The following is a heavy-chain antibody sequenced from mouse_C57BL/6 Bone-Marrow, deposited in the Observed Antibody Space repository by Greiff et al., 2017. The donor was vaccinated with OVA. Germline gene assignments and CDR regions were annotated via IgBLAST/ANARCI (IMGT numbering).Heavy chain of an antibody. Sequence: QVQLQQSGAELVKPGASVKLSCKASGYTFTSYWMTWVKQRPGQGLEWIGDIYPGSGSTNYNEKFKSKATLTVDTSSSTAYMQLSSLTSEDSAVYDCARRGSDGGGDYWGQGTTLTVSS. J-gene: IGHJ2*01. CDR3: ARRGSDGGGDY. V-gene: IGHV1-55*01. CDR2: IYPGSGST. D-gene: IGHD2-13*01. CDR1: GYTFTSYW.